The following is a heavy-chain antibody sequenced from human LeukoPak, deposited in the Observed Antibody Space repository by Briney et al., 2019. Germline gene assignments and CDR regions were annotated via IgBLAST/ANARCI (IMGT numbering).Heavy chain of an antibody. D-gene: IGHD4-17*01. Sequence: TGGSLRLSCAASGFTFSGYSMNWVRQAPGKGLKWVSSISSSSTYIYYADSMKGRITVSRDNAKNSLYLQMNSLRAEDTAVYYCARPHMTTVTLPLDYWGQGTLVTVSS. J-gene: IGHJ4*02. CDR2: ISSSSTYI. V-gene: IGHV3-21*01. CDR3: ARPHMTTVTLPLDY. CDR1: GFTFSGYS.